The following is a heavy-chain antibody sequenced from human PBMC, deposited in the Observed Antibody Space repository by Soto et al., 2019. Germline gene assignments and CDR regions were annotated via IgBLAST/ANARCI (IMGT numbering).Heavy chain of an antibody. Sequence: VGSLRLSCAASGFTFSSYNLYWVRQAPGKGLEWVAVMWYDGSNEYYADSVKGRFTIFRDNSKNSLYLQMSSLRAEDTAVYYCARDLGNYHDTSGYRKAFDYWGQGTLVTVSS. CDR2: MWYDGSNE. CDR3: ARDLGNYHDTSGYRKAFDY. V-gene: IGHV3-33*01. CDR1: GFTFSSYN. J-gene: IGHJ4*02. D-gene: IGHD3-22*01.